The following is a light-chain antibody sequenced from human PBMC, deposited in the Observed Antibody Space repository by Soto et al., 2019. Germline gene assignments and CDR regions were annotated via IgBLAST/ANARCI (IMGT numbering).Light chain of an antibody. CDR3: ISYASINTYV. V-gene: IGLV2-14*01. CDR1: RNYVGGYDY. Sequence: QFVLTPPAPLSSPPGHPIIISSPGTRNYVGGYDYVSWYQQHPGKAPKLMIYDVTNRPSGVSNRFSGSKSGNTAYLIISGLQAEDEADYYCISYASINTYVFGTGAKVTVL. J-gene: IGLJ1*01. CDR2: DVT.